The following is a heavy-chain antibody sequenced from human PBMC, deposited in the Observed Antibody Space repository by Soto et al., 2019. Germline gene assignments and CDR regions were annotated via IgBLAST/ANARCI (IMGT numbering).Heavy chain of an antibody. CDR1: GFTFRNYA. V-gene: IGHV3-23*01. D-gene: IGHD1-1*01. Sequence: GGSLRLSCAASGFTFRNYAMSWVRRAPGKGLEWVSAISVSGDSTYYADSVKGRFTISRDISKNTLYLQMNSLRSEDTAVYYCARVELEPTSRSYGMDVWGQGTTVTVSS. CDR3: ARVELEPTSRSYGMDV. CDR2: ISVSGDST. J-gene: IGHJ6*02.